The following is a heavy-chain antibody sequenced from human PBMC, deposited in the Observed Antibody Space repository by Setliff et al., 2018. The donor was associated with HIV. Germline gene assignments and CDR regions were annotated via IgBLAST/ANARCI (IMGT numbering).Heavy chain of an antibody. CDR1: GYSISSGYY. Sequence: LSLTCAVSGYSISSGYYWGWIRQPPGKGLEWVAVIWYDGSNKYYADSVKGRFTISRDNAKNSLYLQMNSLRAEDTAVYYCARDGGEYWGQGTLVTVSS. CDR3: ARDGGEY. J-gene: IGHJ4*02. CDR2: IWYDGSNK. V-gene: IGHV3-33*08. D-gene: IGHD3-16*01.